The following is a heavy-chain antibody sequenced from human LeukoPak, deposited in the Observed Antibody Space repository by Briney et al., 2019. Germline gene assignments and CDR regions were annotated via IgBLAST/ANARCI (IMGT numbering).Heavy chain of an antibody. CDR2: ISSSSSII. CDR3: AMGPPNPRVYYYDSSGYYCC. D-gene: IGHD3-22*01. CDR1: GFTFSSYS. V-gene: IGHV3-48*04. Sequence: PGGSLRLSCAASGFTFSSYSMNWVRQAPGKGLEWVSYISSSSSIIYYADSVKGRFTISRDNAKNSLYLQMNSLRAEDTAVYYCAMGPPNPRVYYYDSSGYYCCWGQGTLVTVSS. J-gene: IGHJ4*02.